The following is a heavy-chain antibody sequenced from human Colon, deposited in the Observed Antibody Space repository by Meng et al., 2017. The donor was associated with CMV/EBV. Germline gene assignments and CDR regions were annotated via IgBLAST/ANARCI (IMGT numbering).Heavy chain of an antibody. D-gene: IGHD2-21*02. CDR3: AKVPRVGDPDSDPDD. CDR1: GFTFSSYA. CDR2: ISGSGGST. V-gene: IGHV3-23*01. J-gene: IGHJ4*02. Sequence: GESLKISCAASGFTFSSYAMHWVRQAPGKGLEWVSAISGSGGSTYYADSVKGRFTISRDNSKNTLYLQMNSLRAEDTAVYYCAKVPRVGDPDSDPDDWGQGTPVTVSS.